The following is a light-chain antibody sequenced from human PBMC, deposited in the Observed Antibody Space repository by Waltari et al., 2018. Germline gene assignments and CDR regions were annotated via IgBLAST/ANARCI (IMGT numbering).Light chain of an antibody. CDR3: LLHYGDGPV. Sequence: QTVVTQEPSLTVSPGGTVTPTCASSTGPVTSGYYPNWFQQKPGQPPKALIYNTNNKHAWSPARFSGSLLGGNAALTLSGVQPEDESEYYCLLHYGDGPVFGGGTKLTVL. CDR2: NTN. V-gene: IGLV7-43*01. CDR1: TGPVTSGYY. J-gene: IGLJ2*01.